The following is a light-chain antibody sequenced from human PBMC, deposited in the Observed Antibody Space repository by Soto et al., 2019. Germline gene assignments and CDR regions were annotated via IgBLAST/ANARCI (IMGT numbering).Light chain of an antibody. J-gene: IGLJ3*02. V-gene: IGLV2-14*02. CDR2: EGS. CDR3: CSYTSSSSWV. CDR1: SSDVGSYNL. Sequence: QSALTQPASVSGSPGQSITISYTGTSSDVGSYNLVSWYQHHPGKAPKLMIYEGSKRPSGVSHRFSGSKSGNTASLTISGLQAEDEADCYCCSYTSSSSWVFGGGTKLTVL.